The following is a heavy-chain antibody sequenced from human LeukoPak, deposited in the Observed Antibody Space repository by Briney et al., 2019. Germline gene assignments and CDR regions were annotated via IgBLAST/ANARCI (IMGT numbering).Heavy chain of an antibody. CDR1: GGTFSSYA. Sequence: SVKVSCKASGGTFSSYAISWVRQAPGQGLEWMGGIIPIFGTANYAQKFQGRVTITADESTSTAYMELSSLRSEDTAVYYCAREGAGDYDFWSGYYPPPRYFDYWGQGTLVTVSS. CDR2: IIPIFGTA. V-gene: IGHV1-69*13. D-gene: IGHD3-3*01. CDR3: AREGAGDYDFWSGYYPPPRYFDY. J-gene: IGHJ4*02.